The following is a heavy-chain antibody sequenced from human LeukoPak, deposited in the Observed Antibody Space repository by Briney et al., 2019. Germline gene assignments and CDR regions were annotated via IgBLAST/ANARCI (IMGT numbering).Heavy chain of an antibody. CDR2: ISYDGSNK. V-gene: IGHV3-30*14. J-gene: IGHJ4*02. CDR3: ARLPNY. CDR1: GFTFSSYA. Sequence: PGGSLRLSCAASGFTFSSYAMHWVRQAPGKGLEWVAVISYDGSNKYYADSVKGRFTISRDNSKNTLYLQMNSLRTEDTAVYYCARLPNYWGQGTLVTVSS.